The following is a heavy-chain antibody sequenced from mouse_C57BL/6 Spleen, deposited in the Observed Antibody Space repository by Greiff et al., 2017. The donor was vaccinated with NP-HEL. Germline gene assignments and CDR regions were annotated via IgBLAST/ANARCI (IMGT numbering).Heavy chain of an antibody. Sequence: EVHLVESGGGLVKPGGSLKLSCAASGFTFSSYAMSWVRQTPEKRLEWVATISDGGSYTYYPDNVKGRFTISRDNAKNNLYLQMSHLKSEDTAMYYCAREGNYGFDYWGQGTTLTVSS. D-gene: IGHD2-1*01. CDR2: ISDGGSYT. CDR1: GFTFSSYA. V-gene: IGHV5-4*01. J-gene: IGHJ2*01. CDR3: AREGNYGFDY.